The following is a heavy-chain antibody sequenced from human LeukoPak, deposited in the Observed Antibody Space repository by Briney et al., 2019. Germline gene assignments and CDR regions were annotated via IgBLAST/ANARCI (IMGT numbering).Heavy chain of an antibody. CDR3: ARLMSGIAAPGFDY. J-gene: IGHJ4*02. V-gene: IGHV3-30-3*01. D-gene: IGHD6-13*01. CDR1: GFTFSSYA. CDR2: ISYDGSNK. Sequence: PGGSLRLSCAASGFTFSSYAMHWVRQAPGKGLEWVAVISYDGSNKYYADSVKGRFTISRDNSKNTLYQQMNSLRAEDTAVYYCARLMSGIAAPGFDYWGQGTLVTVSS.